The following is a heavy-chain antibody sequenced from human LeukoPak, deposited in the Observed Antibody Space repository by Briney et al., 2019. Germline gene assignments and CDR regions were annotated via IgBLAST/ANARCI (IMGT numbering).Heavy chain of an antibody. CDR3: ATGYCSSTSCPTSDAFDI. CDR1: GGTFSSYA. Sequence: ASVKVSCKASGGTFSSYAISWVRQAPGQGLEWMGGIIPIFGTANYAQKFQGRVTITADESTSTAYMELSSLRSEDTAVYYCATGYCSSTSCPTSDAFDIWGQGTMVTVSS. V-gene: IGHV1-69*13. D-gene: IGHD2-2*01. J-gene: IGHJ3*02. CDR2: IIPIFGTA.